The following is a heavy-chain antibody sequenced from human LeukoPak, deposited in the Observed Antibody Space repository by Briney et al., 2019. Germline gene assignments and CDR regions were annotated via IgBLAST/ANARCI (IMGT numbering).Heavy chain of an antibody. V-gene: IGHV1-8*01. CDR3: ARGSFFDTRGKDY. CDR2: MNPDSDNS. Sequence: ASVKVSCKASGYSFTSYDIHWVRQATGQGLEWMGWMNPDSDNSGYAQNFQGRVTMTRNTSISTAYMELSSLRAEDTAVYYCARGSFFDTRGKDYWGQGTLVTVSS. D-gene: IGHD1-26*01. J-gene: IGHJ4*02. CDR1: GYSFTSYD.